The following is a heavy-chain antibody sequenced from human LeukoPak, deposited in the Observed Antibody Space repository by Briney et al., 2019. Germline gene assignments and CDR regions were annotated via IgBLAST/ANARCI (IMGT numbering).Heavy chain of an antibody. CDR3: ARDLLPGIAVAGLGY. Sequence: PSETLSLTCAVYGGSFSGYYWSWIRQPPGKGLEWIGEIYHSGSTNYNPSLKSRVTISVDKSKNQFSLKLSSVTAADTAVYYCARDLLPGIAVAGLGYWGQGTLVTVSS. J-gene: IGHJ4*02. D-gene: IGHD6-19*01. CDR2: IYHSGST. CDR1: GGSFSGYY. V-gene: IGHV4-34*01.